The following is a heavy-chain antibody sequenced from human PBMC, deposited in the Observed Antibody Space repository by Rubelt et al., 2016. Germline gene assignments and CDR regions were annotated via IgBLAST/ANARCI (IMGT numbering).Heavy chain of an antibody. D-gene: IGHD5-18*01. V-gene: IGHV3-23*04. CDR2: MSGSGGST. CDR3: AKDWIQLWI. Sequence: VQLVESGGGVVQPGRSLRLSCAASGLSFSNYGMHWVRQAPGKGLEWVAAMSGSGGSTYYANSVKGRFIISRDTSKNKLFLQMNSLRADDTAVYYCAKDWIQLWIWGQGTLVTVSS. CDR1: GLSFSNYG. J-gene: IGHJ4*02.